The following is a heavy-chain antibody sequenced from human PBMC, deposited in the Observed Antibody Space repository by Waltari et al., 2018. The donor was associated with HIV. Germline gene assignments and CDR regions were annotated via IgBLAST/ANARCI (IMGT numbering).Heavy chain of an antibody. Sequence: EVQLVESGGGPVKPGGSLSVSCRASGFTFNSYSLNWVRQAPGKGLEWISSISSSGTFTHYADSVKGRFTISRDNANKSVYLQMNSLRAEDTAVYYCARDSRDNSWSLNFFDPWGQGTLVTVSS. CDR2: ISSSGTFT. CDR3: ARDSRDNSWSLNFFDP. D-gene: IGHD6-13*01. J-gene: IGHJ5*02. V-gene: IGHV3-21*01. CDR1: GFTFNSYS.